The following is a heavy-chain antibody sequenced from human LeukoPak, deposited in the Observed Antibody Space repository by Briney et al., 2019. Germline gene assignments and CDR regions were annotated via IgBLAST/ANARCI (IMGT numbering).Heavy chain of an antibody. D-gene: IGHD3-16*02. CDR2: TYYRSKWYN. CDR1: GDSVSSHSAA. V-gene: IGHV6-1*01. J-gene: IGHJ4*02. Sequence: SQTLSLTCAISGDSVSSHSAAWNWIRQSPSRGLEWLGRTYYRSKWYNEYAVSVKSRITINPDTSKNQFSLQLNSVTPEDMAVYYCARVSFLSGSHSFDYWGQGTLVTVSS. CDR3: ARVSFLSGSHSFDY.